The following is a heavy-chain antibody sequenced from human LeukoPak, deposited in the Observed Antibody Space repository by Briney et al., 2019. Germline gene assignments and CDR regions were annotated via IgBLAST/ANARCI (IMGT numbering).Heavy chain of an antibody. Sequence: ASVKVSRKASGYTFTSYDINWVRQATGQGLEWMGWMNPNSGNTGYAQKFQGRVTMTRNTSISTAYMELSSLRSEDTAVYYCAREGGIAARRYYYYYMDVWGKGTTVTVSS. D-gene: IGHD6-6*01. J-gene: IGHJ6*03. V-gene: IGHV1-8*01. CDR3: AREGGIAARRYYYYYMDV. CDR1: GYTFTSYD. CDR2: MNPNSGNT.